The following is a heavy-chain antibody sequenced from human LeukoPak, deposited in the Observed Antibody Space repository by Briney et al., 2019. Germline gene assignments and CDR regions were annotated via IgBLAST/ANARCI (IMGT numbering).Heavy chain of an antibody. D-gene: IGHD3-10*01. J-gene: IGHJ4*02. Sequence: GGSLRLSCAASGFTFTTYALNWVRQPPGKGLEWVSGLSGDGGNKYYADSAKGRFTISRDNSKNTLHLQMSSLRAEDTAIYYCTRDPSGSGPDFDFWGQGTLVIVSS. CDR1: GFTFTTYA. CDR3: TRDPSGSGPDFDF. CDR2: LSGDGGNK. V-gene: IGHV3-23*01.